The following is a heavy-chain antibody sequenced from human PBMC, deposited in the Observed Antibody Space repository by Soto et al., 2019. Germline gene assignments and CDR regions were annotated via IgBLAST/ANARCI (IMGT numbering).Heavy chain of an antibody. D-gene: IGHD6-13*01. CDR1: GFTFSSYG. CDR2: ISYDGSNK. V-gene: IGHV3-30*18. CDR3: AKGEVKVGGLGWGIAGYYYGMDV. J-gene: IGHJ6*02. Sequence: GGSLRLSCAASGFTFSSYGMHWVRQAPGKGLEWVAVISYDGSNKYYADSVKGRFTISRDNSKNTLYLQMNSLRAEDTADDYCAKGEVKVGGLGWGIAGYYYGMDVWGQGTTVTVSS.